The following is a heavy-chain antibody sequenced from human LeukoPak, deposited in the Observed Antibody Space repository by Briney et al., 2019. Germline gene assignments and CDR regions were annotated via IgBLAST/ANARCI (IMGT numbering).Heavy chain of an antibody. CDR3: ASYLYWRSDLGY. CDR2: IKPDGSEK. D-gene: IGHD2-8*02. V-gene: IGHV3-7*01. J-gene: IGHJ4*02. Sequence: GGSLRLSCAASGLTFSSYWMNWVRQAPGKGLEWVANIKPDGSEKYYVDSVRGRFTISRDNAKNSLYLQMNSLRVEDTAVYYCASYLYWRSDLGYWGQGTLVTVSS. CDR1: GLTFSSYW.